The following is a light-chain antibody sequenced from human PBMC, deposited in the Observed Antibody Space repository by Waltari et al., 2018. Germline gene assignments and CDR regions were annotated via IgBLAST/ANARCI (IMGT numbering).Light chain of an antibody. CDR2: GDT. J-gene: IGLJ2*01. Sequence: QSALAQPASVSGSPGQSITISCTGTGRDIGTFNFVSWYQQHPGKAPKLLIYGDTNRPSGVSYRFSGAKSGDTASLTISGLQAEDEADYYCSSYRSSKKVVFGGGTKVTVL. CDR3: SSYRSSKKVV. CDR1: GRDIGTFNF. V-gene: IGLV2-14*01.